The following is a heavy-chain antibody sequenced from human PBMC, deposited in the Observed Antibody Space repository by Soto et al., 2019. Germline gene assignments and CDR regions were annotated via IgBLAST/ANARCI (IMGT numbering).Heavy chain of an antibody. J-gene: IGHJ4*02. D-gene: IGHD3-22*01. Sequence: WGSLRLSCAASGFTFSSYWMHWFRQAPGKGLVWVSRINSDGSSASYADSVKGRFTISRDNSKNTLFLQMNSLRAEDTAVYYCAKWRNYYDTLYTTYWGQGPWVTVSS. CDR3: AKWRNYYDTLYTTY. CDR1: GFTFSSYW. CDR2: INSDGSSA. V-gene: IGHV3-74*01.